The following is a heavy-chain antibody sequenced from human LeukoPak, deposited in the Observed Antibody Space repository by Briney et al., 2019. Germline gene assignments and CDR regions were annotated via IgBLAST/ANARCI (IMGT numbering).Heavy chain of an antibody. CDR2: ISGSGGST. Sequence: GGSLRLSCAASGFTFSSYAMNWVRQAPGKGLEWVSVISGSGGSTYYADSVKGRFTISRDNSKNTLYLQMSSLRAEDTAVYYCVKVRPNQYMDTAMVPFDSWGQGTLVTVSS. CDR3: VKVRPNQYMDTAMVPFDS. CDR1: GFTFSSYA. V-gene: IGHV3-23*01. D-gene: IGHD5-18*01. J-gene: IGHJ4*02.